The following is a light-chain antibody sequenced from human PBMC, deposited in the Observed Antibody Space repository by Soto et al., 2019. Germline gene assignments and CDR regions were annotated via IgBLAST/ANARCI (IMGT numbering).Light chain of an antibody. Sequence: DIQMTQSPSTLSASVGYIVTITCRASQSISSWLAWYQQKPGKAPKLLIYDASSLESGVPSRFSGSGSGTDFTLTISSLQPEDFATYYCQQSYSTPINCGQGTRREIK. CDR2: DAS. CDR1: QSISSW. CDR3: QQSYSTPIN. J-gene: IGKJ5*01. V-gene: IGKV1-5*01.